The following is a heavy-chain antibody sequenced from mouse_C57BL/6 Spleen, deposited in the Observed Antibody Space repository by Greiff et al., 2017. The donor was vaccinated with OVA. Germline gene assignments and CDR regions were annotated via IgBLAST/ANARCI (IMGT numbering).Heavy chain of an antibody. J-gene: IGHJ2*01. CDR3: ARQALLRTYFDY. D-gene: IGHD1-1*01. Sequence: EVHLVESGGGLVKPGGSLKLSCAASGFTFSSYTMSWVRQTPEKRLEWVATISGGGGNTYYPDSVKGRFTISRDNAKNTLYLQMSSLRSEDTALYYCARQALLRTYFDYWGQGTTLTVSS. V-gene: IGHV5-9*01. CDR2: ISGGGGNT. CDR1: GFTFSSYT.